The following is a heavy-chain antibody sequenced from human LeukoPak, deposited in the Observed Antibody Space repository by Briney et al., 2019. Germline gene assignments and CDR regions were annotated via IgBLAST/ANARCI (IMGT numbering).Heavy chain of an antibody. V-gene: IGHV4-34*01. J-gene: IGHJ4*02. D-gene: IGHD3-22*01. CDR3: ARVGTIYDSSGYYYGGFDY. Sequence: PSETLSLTCAVYGGSFSGYYWSWIRQPPGKGLEWIGEINHSGSTNYNPSLKSRVTISVDASKNQFSLKLSSVTAADTAVYYCARVGTIYDSSGYYYGGFDYWGQGTLVTVSS. CDR1: GGSFSGYY. CDR2: INHSGST.